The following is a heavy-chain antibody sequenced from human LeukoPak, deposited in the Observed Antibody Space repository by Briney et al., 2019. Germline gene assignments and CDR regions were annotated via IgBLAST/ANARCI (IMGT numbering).Heavy chain of an antibody. CDR3: ARESGWSFDY. J-gene: IGHJ4*02. D-gene: IGHD6-19*01. V-gene: IGHV3-11*01. CDR2: ISSSGSAM. Sequence: GGSLRLSCAASGFTLSDYYMTWIRQAPGKGLEWVSYISSSGSAMYYADSVKGRFTISRDNTKNSLYLQMNGLRAEDTAVYYCARESGWSFDYWGQGTLVTVSS. CDR1: GFTLSDYY.